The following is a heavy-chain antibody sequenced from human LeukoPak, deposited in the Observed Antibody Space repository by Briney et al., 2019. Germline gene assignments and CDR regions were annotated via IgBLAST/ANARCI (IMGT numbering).Heavy chain of an antibody. D-gene: IGHD6-19*01. CDR1: GFTFSSYA. Sequence: GGSLRLSCAASGFTFSSYAMSWVRQAPGKGLEWVSAISGSDGSTYYADSVKGRFTIFRDNSKNTLYLQMNSLRAEDTAVYYCARDSGSRGPGAFDIWGQGTMVTVSS. V-gene: IGHV3-23*01. J-gene: IGHJ3*02. CDR2: ISGSDGST. CDR3: ARDSGSRGPGAFDI.